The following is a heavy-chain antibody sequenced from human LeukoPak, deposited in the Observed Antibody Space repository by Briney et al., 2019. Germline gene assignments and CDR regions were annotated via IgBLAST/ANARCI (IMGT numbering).Heavy chain of an antibody. D-gene: IGHD5-12*01. V-gene: IGHV3-48*03. Sequence: PGGSLRLSCAASGFTFSSYEMNWVRQAPGKGLEWVSYISSSGSTIYYADSVKGRFTIPRDNAKNSLYLQMNSLRAEDTAFYYCAINGGGDSGYGNFDYWGQGTLVTVSS. CDR1: GFTFSSYE. CDR2: ISSSGSTI. J-gene: IGHJ4*02. CDR3: AINGGGDSGYGNFDY.